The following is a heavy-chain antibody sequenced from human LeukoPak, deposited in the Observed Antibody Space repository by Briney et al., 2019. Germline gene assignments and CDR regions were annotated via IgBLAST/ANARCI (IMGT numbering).Heavy chain of an antibody. D-gene: IGHD3-16*01. CDR1: GFTFSSYG. CDR2: IRYDGSNK. CDR3: AKVGVWGGGPTPYYYYMDV. V-gene: IGHV3-30*02. J-gene: IGHJ6*03. Sequence: PGGSLRLSCAASGFTFSSYGMHWVRQAPGKGLEWVAFIRYDGSNKYYADSVKGRFTISRDNSKNTLYLQMNSLRAEDTAVYYCAKVGVWGGGPTPYYYYMDVWGKGTTVTVSS.